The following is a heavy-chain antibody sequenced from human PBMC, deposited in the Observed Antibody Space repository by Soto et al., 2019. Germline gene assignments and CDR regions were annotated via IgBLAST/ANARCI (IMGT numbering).Heavy chain of an antibody. V-gene: IGHV4-31*03. CDR2: IYYSGST. CDR1: GGSISSGGYY. CDR3: ARGRYADYATRSFDY. D-gene: IGHD4-17*01. J-gene: IGHJ4*02. Sequence: QVQLQESGPGVVKPSQTLSLTCTVSGGSISSGGYYWSWIRQHAGKGLEWIGYIYYSGSTYYNPSLKSRVTISVDTSKNQFSLKLSSLTAADTAVYYCARGRYADYATRSFDYWGQGTLVTVSS.